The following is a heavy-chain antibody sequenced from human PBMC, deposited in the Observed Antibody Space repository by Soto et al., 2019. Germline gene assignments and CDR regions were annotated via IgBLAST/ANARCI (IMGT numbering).Heavy chain of an antibody. J-gene: IGHJ4*02. CDR2: IYTDGST. CDR1: GFTVSSNY. D-gene: IGHD3-10*01. V-gene: IGHV3-66*01. CDR3: LGDDYGDY. Sequence: GGSLRLSCVASGFTVSSNYVSWVRQAPGKGLEWVSVIYTDGSTYYADSVKGRFSISRDNSKNTVFLQMNSLRADDTAVYHCLGDDYGDYWGQGTLVTVSS.